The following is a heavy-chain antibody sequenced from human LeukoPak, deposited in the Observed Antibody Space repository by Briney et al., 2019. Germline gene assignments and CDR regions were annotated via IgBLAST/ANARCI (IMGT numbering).Heavy chain of an antibody. CDR3: ARDSYDFWSKSYYDILTGRSFDY. V-gene: IGHV3-21*01. D-gene: IGHD3-9*01. CDR1: GFTFSSYS. CDR2: ISSSSSYI. Sequence: PGGSLRLSCAAPGFTFSSYSMNWVRQAPGKGLEWVSSISSSSSYIYYTDSVKGRFTISRDNAKNSLYLQMNSLRAEDTAVYYCARDSYDFWSKSYYDILTGRSFDYWGQGTLVTVSS. J-gene: IGHJ4*02.